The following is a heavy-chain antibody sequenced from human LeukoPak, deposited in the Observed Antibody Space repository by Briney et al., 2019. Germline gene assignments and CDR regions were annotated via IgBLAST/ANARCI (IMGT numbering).Heavy chain of an antibody. Sequence: GGSLRLSCAASGFTFSSYAMSWVRQAPGKGLEWVSAISGSGGSTYYADSVKGRFTISRDNSKSTLYLQMNSQRAEDTAVYYCAKGVVGGSYFDYWGQGTLVTVSS. J-gene: IGHJ4*02. V-gene: IGHV3-23*01. D-gene: IGHD3-16*01. CDR3: AKGVVGGSYFDY. CDR2: ISGSGGST. CDR1: GFTFSSYA.